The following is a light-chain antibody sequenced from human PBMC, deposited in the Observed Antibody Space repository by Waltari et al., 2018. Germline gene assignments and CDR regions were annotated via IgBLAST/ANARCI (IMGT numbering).Light chain of an antibody. CDR3: AAWDDSLYGRV. Sequence: QSVLTQPPSASGTPGQTVSIPFSGGSSNIAVNTVNWYQQLPGMAPKLLINGNNQRPSGVPDRFSGSKSGTSASLAISGLQSEDEADYYCAAWDDSLYGRVFGGGTKLTVL. J-gene: IGLJ2*01. V-gene: IGLV1-44*01. CDR1: SSNIAVNT. CDR2: GNN.